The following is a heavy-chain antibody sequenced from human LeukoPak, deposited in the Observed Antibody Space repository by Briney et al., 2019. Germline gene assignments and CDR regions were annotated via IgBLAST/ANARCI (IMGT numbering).Heavy chain of an antibody. J-gene: IGHJ4*02. D-gene: IGHD4-23*01. V-gene: IGHV4-61*02. Sequence: SQTLSLTCTVSGGSISSGNYYWSWIRQPAGKGLEWIGRIYTSGSTNYNPSLKSRVTISLDTSKNQFSLKLSSVTAADTAVYYCARGRGGDKSYWGQGTLVTVSS. CDR3: ARGRGGDKSY. CDR2: IYTSGST. CDR1: GGSISSGNYY.